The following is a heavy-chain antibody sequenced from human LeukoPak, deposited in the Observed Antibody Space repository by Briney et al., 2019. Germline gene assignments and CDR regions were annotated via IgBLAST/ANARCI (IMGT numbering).Heavy chain of an antibody. CDR3: ARIRDSSWYDS. CDR1: GYTFYVDY. D-gene: IGHD4-11*01. J-gene: IGHJ5*01. Sequence: GASVKVSCKASGYTFYVDYMHWVRQAPGQGLEWMGWINPNNGATDYAEKFQGRVTLTRDTSISTAYMELTGLRSDDTAVYYCARIRDSSWYDSWGQGTLVTVSS. V-gene: IGHV1-2*02. CDR2: INPNNGAT.